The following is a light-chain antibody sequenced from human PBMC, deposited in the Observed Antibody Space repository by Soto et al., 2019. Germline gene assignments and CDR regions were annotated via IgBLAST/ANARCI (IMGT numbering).Light chain of an antibody. Sequence: EIVLTQSPGTLSLSPGERATLSCRASQSVSSSYLGWYQQKPGQAPRLLIYGASSRATGIPDRFSGSGSGTDFTLTISRLEPEDFAVYYCQQYGSSPSFTFGPWTKVDIK. J-gene: IGKJ3*01. CDR1: QSVSSSY. CDR3: QQYGSSPSFT. CDR2: GAS. V-gene: IGKV3-20*01.